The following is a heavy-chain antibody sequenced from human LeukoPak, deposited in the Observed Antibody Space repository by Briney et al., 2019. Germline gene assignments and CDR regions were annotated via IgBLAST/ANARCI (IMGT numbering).Heavy chain of an antibody. CDR2: INQDGSVK. CDR3: ARWGGGFDY. D-gene: IGHD3-16*01. J-gene: IGHJ4*02. CDR1: GFTFTTYW. Sequence: PGGSLRLSCAASGFTFTTYWMSWVRQAPGKGLEWVANINQDGSVKYFVDPVKGRFTISRDNAQNSLFLQMNSLRAEDTAVYYCARWGGGFDYWGQGTLVTVSS. V-gene: IGHV3-7*04.